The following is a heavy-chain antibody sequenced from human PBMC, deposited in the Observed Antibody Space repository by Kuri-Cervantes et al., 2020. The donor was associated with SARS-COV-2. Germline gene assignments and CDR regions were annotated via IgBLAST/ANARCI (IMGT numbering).Heavy chain of an antibody. D-gene: IGHD2-15*01. CDR1: GFTFSSYS. V-gene: IGHV3-48*01. Sequence: GGSLRLSCAASGFTFSSYSMNWVRQAPGKGLEWVSYISSSSSTIYYADSVKGRFTISRDNAKNSLYLQMNSLRAEDTAVYYCTRDIVVVVAATPMSSYYYYYMDVWGKGTTVTVSS. J-gene: IGHJ6*03. CDR2: ISSSSSTI. CDR3: TRDIVVVVAATPMSSYYYYYMDV.